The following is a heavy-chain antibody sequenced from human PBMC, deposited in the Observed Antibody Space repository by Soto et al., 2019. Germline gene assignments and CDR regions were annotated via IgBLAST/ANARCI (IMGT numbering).Heavy chain of an antibody. CDR2: IIPIFGTA. Sequence: SVKVSCKASGGTFSSYAISWVRQAPGQGLEWMGGIIPIFGTANYAQKFQGRVTITADESTSTADMELSSLRSEDTAVYYCACRLVLERTPPWYREDAFDIWGQGTMVTVSS. V-gene: IGHV1-69*13. CDR1: GGTFSSYA. J-gene: IGHJ3*02. D-gene: IGHD1-1*01. CDR3: ACRLVLERTPPWYREDAFDI.